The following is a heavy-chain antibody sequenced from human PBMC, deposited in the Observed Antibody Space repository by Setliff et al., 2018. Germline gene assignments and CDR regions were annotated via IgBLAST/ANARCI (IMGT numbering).Heavy chain of an antibody. J-gene: IGHJ5*02. CDR3: ARGGGVAAAAWFDP. D-gene: IGHD6-13*01. V-gene: IGHV4-4*08. CDR1: GVSVSRHY. CDR2: MYTSGTT. Sequence: SETLSLTCIVSGVSVSRHYWSWIRLPPGKGLEWIGYMYTSGTTEYNPSLNSRVTMSLDTSKNQFSLNLSSVTAADTAVYYCARGGGVAAAAWFDPWGQGTLVTVSS.